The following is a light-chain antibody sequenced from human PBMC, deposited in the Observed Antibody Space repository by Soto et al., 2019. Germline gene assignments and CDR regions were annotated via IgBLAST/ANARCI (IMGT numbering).Light chain of an antibody. CDR1: QSVSSY. Sequence: EIVLTQSPATLSLSPGERATLSCRASQSVSSYLAWYQQKPGQAPRLLIYDASNRATGIPARFSGSGSGTDFTLTSSRLEPEDFAVYYCQQSSNWWTFGQGTKVEIK. J-gene: IGKJ1*01. V-gene: IGKV3-11*01. CDR3: QQSSNWWT. CDR2: DAS.